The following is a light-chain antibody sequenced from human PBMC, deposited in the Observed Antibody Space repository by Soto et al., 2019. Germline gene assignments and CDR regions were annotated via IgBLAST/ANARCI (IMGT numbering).Light chain of an antibody. CDR3: AAWDDSLNGGI. CDR2: TNN. J-gene: IGLJ1*01. Sequence: QSALTQPPSASGTPGQRVTISCSGSSSNIGSNTVNWYQQLPGTAPKLLIYTNNQRPSGVPDRFSGSKSGTSASLAISGLQSEYEADYYCAAWDDSLNGGIFGTGTKVTVL. V-gene: IGLV1-44*01. CDR1: SSNIGSNT.